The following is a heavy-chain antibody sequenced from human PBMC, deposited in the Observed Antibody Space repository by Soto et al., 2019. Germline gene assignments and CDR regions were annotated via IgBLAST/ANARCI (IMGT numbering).Heavy chain of an antibody. D-gene: IGHD3-9*01. J-gene: IGHJ4*02. CDR3: STRDFLTGSTYFSDS. V-gene: IGHV3-23*01. CDR2: ISDSGGSR. CDR1: GFTFSDYA. Sequence: QAGGSLRLSCAVAGFTFSDYAMSWVRQAPGKGLEWVSDISDSGGSRQYADSVKGRFTISRDNSKNTLYLQMNSLRAEDTAFYYCSTRDFLTGSTYFSDSWGPGTLVTVSS.